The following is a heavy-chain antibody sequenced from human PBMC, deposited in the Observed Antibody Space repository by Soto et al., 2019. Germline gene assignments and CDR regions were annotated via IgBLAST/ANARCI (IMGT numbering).Heavy chain of an antibody. Sequence: SVKVSCKASGGTFSSYAISWVRQAPGQGHEWMGGIIPIFGTANYAQKFQGRVTITADESTSTAYMELSSLRSEDTAVYYCAAPSLIVLMVYATAGDYYYGMDVWGQGTTVTISS. D-gene: IGHD2-8*01. V-gene: IGHV1-69*13. J-gene: IGHJ6*02. CDR2: IIPIFGTA. CDR3: AAPSLIVLMVYATAGDYYYGMDV. CDR1: GGTFSSYA.